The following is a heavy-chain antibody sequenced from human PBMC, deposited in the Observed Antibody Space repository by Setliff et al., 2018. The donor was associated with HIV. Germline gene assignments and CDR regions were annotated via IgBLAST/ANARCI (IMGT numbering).Heavy chain of an antibody. CDR2: IKWSTNRI. D-gene: IGHD5-12*01. J-gene: IGHJ5*02. V-gene: IGHV3-9*01. CDR3: ARVASGYDYGWLDP. CDR1: GFTFDDYA. Sequence: GGSLRLSCATSGFTFDDYALHWVRQAPGKGLEWVSGIKWSTNRIRYADSVKGRFTISRDSAKNFLYLQMNSLTTEDTAVYYCARVASGYDYGWLDPWGQGTLVTVSS.